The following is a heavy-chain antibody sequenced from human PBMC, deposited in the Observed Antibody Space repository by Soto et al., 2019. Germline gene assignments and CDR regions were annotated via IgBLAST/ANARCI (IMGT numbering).Heavy chain of an antibody. V-gene: IGHV1-2*02. CDR2: INPNSGMT. CDR1: GYTFTTYY. CDR3: ARTEMITLYNFAY. Sequence: ASLKGSCKASGYTFTTYYLHWVRQAPGQDLEWMGWINPNSGMTNSAQKFQGRVTMTRDTSITTAYMELSRLNSDDTAVYYCARTEMITLYNFAYRRQGTHVTVS. D-gene: IGHD3-16*01. J-gene: IGHJ4*02.